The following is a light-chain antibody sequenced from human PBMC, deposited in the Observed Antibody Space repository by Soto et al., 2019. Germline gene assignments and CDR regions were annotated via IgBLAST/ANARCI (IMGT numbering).Light chain of an antibody. Sequence: QSVLTQPASVSGSPGQSITISCTGTSSDVGGYDFVSWYQQLPGKAPKLMIFEVNNRPSGVSNRFSGSKSGNTASLTISGLQAEDEADYYCSSYTNRNSLVFGAGTKLTVL. J-gene: IGLJ3*02. CDR2: EVN. CDR1: SSDVGGYDF. CDR3: SSYTNRNSLV. V-gene: IGLV2-14*01.